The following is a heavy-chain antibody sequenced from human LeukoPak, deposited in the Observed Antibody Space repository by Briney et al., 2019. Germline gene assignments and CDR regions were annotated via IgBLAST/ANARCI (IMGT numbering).Heavy chain of an antibody. J-gene: IGHJ4*02. CDR3: ARGTPTTRDFDY. CDR2: IYSGGST. V-gene: IGHV3-53*01. CDR1: EFTVSVNY. D-gene: IGHD4-11*01. Sequence: GGSLTLSCAASEFTVSVNYMSWVRQAPGKGLEWVSFIYSGGSTYYADSVRSRFTISRDNAKNSLYLQMNSLRAEDTAVYYCARGTPTTRDFDYWGQGTLVTVSS.